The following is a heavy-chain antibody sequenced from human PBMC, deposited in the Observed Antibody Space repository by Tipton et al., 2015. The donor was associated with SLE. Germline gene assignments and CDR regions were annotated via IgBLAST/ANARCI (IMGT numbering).Heavy chain of an antibody. J-gene: IGHJ3*02. Sequence: TLSLTCTVSGGSISSYYWSWIRQPPGKGLEWIGYIHYSGSTNYNPSLKSRLTMSVNTSKNQFSLKLSSVTTADTAVYYCARGDTSNYFPHPFEIWGQGTGVTVSS. CDR3: ARGDTSNYFPHPFEI. CDR1: GGSISSYY. V-gene: IGHV4-59*01. CDR2: IHYSGST. D-gene: IGHD3-10*01.